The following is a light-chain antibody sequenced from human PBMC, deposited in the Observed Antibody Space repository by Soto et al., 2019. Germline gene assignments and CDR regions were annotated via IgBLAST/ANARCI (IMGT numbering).Light chain of an antibody. V-gene: IGKV1-5*01. J-gene: IGKJ1*01. CDR1: QSISSW. CDR2: DAS. CDR3: EQDNTLGK. Sequence: DIQMTQSPSTLSASVGDRVSITCRAGQSISSWLAWYQQKPGKAPKLLIYDASSLQNGVPSRFRGAESGTEYALTISSVQTDDIFRYISEQDNTLGKFGEGTKVDIK.